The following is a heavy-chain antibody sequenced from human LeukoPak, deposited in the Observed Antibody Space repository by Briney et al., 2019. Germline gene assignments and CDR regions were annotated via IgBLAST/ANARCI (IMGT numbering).Heavy chain of an antibody. V-gene: IGHV3-21*04. J-gene: IGHJ4*02. CDR2: ISSSSSYI. CDR3: AKTPVSGVVVVPRHFDY. CDR1: GFTFSSYS. D-gene: IGHD3-22*01. Sequence: NTGGSLRLSCAAPGFTFSSYSMNWVRQAPGKGLEWVSSISSSSSYIYYADSVKGRFTISRDNSKNTLYLQMNSLRAEDTAVYYCAKTPVSGVVVVPRHFDYWGQGTLVTVSS.